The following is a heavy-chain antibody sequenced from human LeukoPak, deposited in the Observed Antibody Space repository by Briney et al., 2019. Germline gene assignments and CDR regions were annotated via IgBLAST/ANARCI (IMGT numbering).Heavy chain of an antibody. CDR3: ARNPTAGEAGDY. J-gene: IGHJ4*02. D-gene: IGHD3-10*01. Sequence: ASVKVSCKASGYTFTSYDINWVRQATGQGLEWMGWMNPNSGNTGYAQKFQGRVTITRNTSISTAYMELSSLRSDDAAVYYCARNPTAGEAGDYWGQGTLVTVSS. CDR2: MNPNSGNT. CDR1: GYTFTSYD. V-gene: IGHV1-8*03.